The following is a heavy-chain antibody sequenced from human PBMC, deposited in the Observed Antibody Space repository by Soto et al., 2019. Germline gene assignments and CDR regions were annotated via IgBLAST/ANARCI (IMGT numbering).Heavy chain of an antibody. V-gene: IGHV3-7*03. D-gene: IGHD2-21*01. CDR3: PTDGEYDSHDNYFDN. CDR2: IKQDGSEK. Sequence: PGGSLRLSCAASGFVFSSYWMSWVRQAPGKGLEWVANIKQDGSEKYYVDSVKGRFTISRDNAKNSQYLQMNSLRAEDTAVYYPPTDGEYDSHDNYFDNWDQATLVTFTS. J-gene: IGHJ4*02. CDR1: GFVFSSYW.